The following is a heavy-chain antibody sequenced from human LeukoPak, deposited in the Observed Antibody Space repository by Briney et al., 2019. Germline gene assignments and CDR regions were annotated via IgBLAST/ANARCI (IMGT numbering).Heavy chain of an antibody. V-gene: IGHV1-69*13. J-gene: IGHJ6*02. D-gene: IGHD4-17*01. CDR2: IIPIFGTA. CDR1: GGTFSSYA. CDR3: ARRSTVTLYYYYGMDV. Sequence: GASVKVSCKASGGTFSSYAISWVRQAPGQGLEWMGGIIPIFGTANYAQKFQGRVTITADESTSTAYMELSSLRSEDTAVYYCARRSTVTLYYYYGMDVWGQGTTVTVSS.